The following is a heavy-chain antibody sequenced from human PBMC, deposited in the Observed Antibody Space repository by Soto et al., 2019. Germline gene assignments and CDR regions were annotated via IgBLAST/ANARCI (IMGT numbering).Heavy chain of an antibody. CDR3: ARIITIVGVETQDELDF. Sequence: VHVVESGGGVVQPGTSTTLSCAASGLTLSRYSLHWVRQAPGKGLEWVAMMSDDGDNKYYADSVKGRFTISRDSSKNTLFLQMNSMRPEDTAVYYCARIITIVGVETQDELDFWGRGSLVTVSS. D-gene: IGHD3-3*01. V-gene: IGHV3-30-3*01. CDR2: MSDDGDNK. CDR1: GLTLSRYS. J-gene: IGHJ4*02.